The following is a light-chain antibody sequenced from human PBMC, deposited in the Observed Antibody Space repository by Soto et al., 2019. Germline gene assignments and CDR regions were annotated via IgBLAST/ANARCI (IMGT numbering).Light chain of an antibody. CDR2: AAS. J-gene: IGKJ4*01. CDR3: QRSFSTPLT. CDR1: QSISSY. Sequence: DIQRTQSPASLSASVGDRVTISCRASQSISSYLHWYQQKPGKAPKLLIYAASSLQSGVPSRFSGSGSGTDFTLTISSLQPEDFATYYCQRSFSTPLTFGGGTKVEIK. V-gene: IGKV1-39*01.